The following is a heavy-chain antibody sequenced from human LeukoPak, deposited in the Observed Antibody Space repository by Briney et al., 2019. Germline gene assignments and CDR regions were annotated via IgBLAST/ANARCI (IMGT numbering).Heavy chain of an antibody. D-gene: IGHD3-10*01. CDR1: GGSISSYY. J-gene: IGHJ4*02. CDR3: ARDPQGLWFGEYYFDY. V-gene: IGHV4-59*12. Sequence: SETLSLTCTVSGGSISSYYWSWIRQPPGKGLEWIGYIYYSGSTNYNPSLKSRVTISVDTSKNQFSLKLSSVTAADTAVYYCARDPQGLWFGEYYFDYWGQGTLVTVSS. CDR2: IYYSGST.